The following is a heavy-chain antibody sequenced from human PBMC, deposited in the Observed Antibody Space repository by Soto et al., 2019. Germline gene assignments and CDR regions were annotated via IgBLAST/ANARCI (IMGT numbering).Heavy chain of an antibody. CDR1: GYTFTSYG. CDR3: ARDRVVVITPLWSY. Sequence: ASVKVSCKASGYTFTSYGISWVRQAPGQGLEWMGWISAYNGNTNYAQKLQGRVTMTTDTSTSTAYMELRSLRSDDTAVYYCARDRVVVITPLWSYWGQGTLVTVSS. D-gene: IGHD3-22*01. J-gene: IGHJ4*02. CDR2: ISAYNGNT. V-gene: IGHV1-18*01.